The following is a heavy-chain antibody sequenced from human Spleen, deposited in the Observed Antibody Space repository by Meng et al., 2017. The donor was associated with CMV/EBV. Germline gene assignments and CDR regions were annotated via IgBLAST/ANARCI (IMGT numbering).Heavy chain of an antibody. Sequence: GESLKISCAASGFTVDTYHMSWVRQAPGKGLEWVAVVTTGAGTYYADSVKGRFTISRDDSKITLDLHMNSLRPEDTAVYYCARDWAAIDAFDIWGHGTMVTVSS. J-gene: IGHJ3*02. D-gene: IGHD3-16*01. CDR3: ARDWAAIDAFDI. CDR2: VTTGAGT. V-gene: IGHV3-53*05. CDR1: GFTVDTYH.